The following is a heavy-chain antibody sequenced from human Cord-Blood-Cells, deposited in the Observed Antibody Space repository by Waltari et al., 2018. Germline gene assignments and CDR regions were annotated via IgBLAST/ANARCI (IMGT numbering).Heavy chain of an antibody. J-gene: IGHJ4*02. CDR3: ASHGDYSYSHDY. Sequence: QVQLVESGGGVVQPGRSLRLSCAASGFTFSSYGMHWVRQAPGKGLEWVAVISYDGSNKYHADSVKGRFTISRENSKNTLYLQMNSLRAEDTAVYYCASHGDYSYSHDYWGQGTLVTVSS. D-gene: IGHD4-17*01. CDR2: ISYDGSNK. CDR1: GFTFSSYG. V-gene: IGHV3-30*03.